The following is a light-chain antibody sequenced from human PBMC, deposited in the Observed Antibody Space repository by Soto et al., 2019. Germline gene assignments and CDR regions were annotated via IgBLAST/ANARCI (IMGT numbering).Light chain of an antibody. V-gene: IGKV3-20*01. J-gene: IGKJ3*01. CDR1: QSVSSSY. CDR3: QQYGSSRGFT. CDR2: GAS. Sequence: EIVLTQSPGTLSLSPGERATLSCRASQSVSSSYSAWYQQKPGQAPRLLIYGASSRATGIPDRFSGSGSGTDFTLTISRLEPEDFAVYYCQQYGSSRGFTFGPGTKVDIK.